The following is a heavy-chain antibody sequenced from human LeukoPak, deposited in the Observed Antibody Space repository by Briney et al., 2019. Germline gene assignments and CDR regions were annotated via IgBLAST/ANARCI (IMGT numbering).Heavy chain of an antibody. V-gene: IGHV4-4*08. Sequence: IRQPPGKGLEWIGYIDNSGSTKYNPSLQSRITMSRDTSKKQFSLKLTSVTAADTAMYYCASGAGWLIDYWGQGTLVSVSS. CDR2: IDNSGST. J-gene: IGHJ4*02. D-gene: IGHD6-19*01. CDR3: ASGAGWLIDY.